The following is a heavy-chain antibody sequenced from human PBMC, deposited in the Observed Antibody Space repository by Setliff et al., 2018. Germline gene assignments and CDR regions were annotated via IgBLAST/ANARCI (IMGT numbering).Heavy chain of an antibody. CDR2: IIPIFGTA. CDR3: ASRRGLEWSLGAFDI. J-gene: IGHJ3*02. D-gene: IGHD3-3*01. CDR1: GGTFSSYA. V-gene: IGHV1-69*06. Sequence: SVQVSCKASGGTFSSYAISWVRQAPGQGLEWMGRIIPIFGTANYAQKFQGRVTITADKSTSTAYMELSSLRSEDTAVYYCASRRGLEWSLGAFDIWGQGTMVTV.